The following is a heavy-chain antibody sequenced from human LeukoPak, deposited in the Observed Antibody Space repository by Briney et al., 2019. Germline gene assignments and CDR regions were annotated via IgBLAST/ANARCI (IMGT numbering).Heavy chain of an antibody. CDR2: ISGSGGST. V-gene: IGHV3-23*01. D-gene: IGHD3-10*01. J-gene: IGHJ4*02. Sequence: GSLRLSXAXSGFTFSSYAMSWVRQAPGKGLEWVSAISGSGGSTYYADSVKGRFTISRDNSKNTLYLQMNSLRAEDTAVYYCARRGGSGTYYMYWGQGTLVTVSS. CDR3: ARRGGSGTYYMY. CDR1: GFTFSSYA.